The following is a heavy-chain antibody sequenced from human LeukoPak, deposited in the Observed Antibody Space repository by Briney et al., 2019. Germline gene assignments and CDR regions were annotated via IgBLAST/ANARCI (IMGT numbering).Heavy chain of an antibody. CDR3: ARGPGLDTAMVTPSDY. Sequence: ASVKVSCKASGYTFTSYDINWVRQATGQGLEWMGWMNPNSGNTGYAQKFQGRVTMTRNTPISTAYMELSSLRSEDTAVYYCARGPGLDTAMVTPSDYWGQGTLVTVSS. CDR2: MNPNSGNT. CDR1: GYTFTSYD. J-gene: IGHJ4*02. V-gene: IGHV1-8*01. D-gene: IGHD5-18*01.